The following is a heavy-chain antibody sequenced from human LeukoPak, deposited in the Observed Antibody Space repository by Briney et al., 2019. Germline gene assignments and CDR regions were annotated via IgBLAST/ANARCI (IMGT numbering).Heavy chain of an antibody. Sequence: GGSLRLSCAASGFTFSSYWMSWLPQAPGKGLEWAANIKQDGSEKYYVDSVKGRFTISRDNAKNSLYLQMNSLRAEDTAVYYCATEGTASGWFDYWGQGTLVTVSS. CDR1: GFTFSSYW. CDR3: ATEGTASGWFDY. J-gene: IGHJ4*02. D-gene: IGHD6-19*01. V-gene: IGHV3-7*03. CDR2: IKQDGSEK.